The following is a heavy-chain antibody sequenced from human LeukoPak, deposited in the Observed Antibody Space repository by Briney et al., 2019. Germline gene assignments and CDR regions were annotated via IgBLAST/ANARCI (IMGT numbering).Heavy chain of an antibody. CDR1: GFTFSNYW. CDR3: ARDGGGDIVVAYAFDI. Sequence: GGSLRLSCAASGFTFSNYWMSWVRQAPGKGLEWVAHINQDGSEKYYVDSVKGRFTISRDNAKNSLYLQMNSLRAEDTAVYYCARDGGGDIVVAYAFDIWGQGTMVTVSS. CDR2: INQDGSEK. D-gene: IGHD2-15*01. J-gene: IGHJ3*02. V-gene: IGHV3-7*05.